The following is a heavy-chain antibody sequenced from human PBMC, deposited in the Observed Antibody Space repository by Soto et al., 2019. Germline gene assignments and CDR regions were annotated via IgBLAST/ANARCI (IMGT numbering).Heavy chain of an antibody. V-gene: IGHV4-31*03. CDR1: GGSISSGGYY. Sequence: QVQLQESGPGLVKPSQTLSLTCTVSGGSISSGGYYWSWIRQHPGKGLEWIGYIYYSGSTYYNPSLKSRLTISVDTSKNQFSLKLSSVTAADTAVYYCARVGPERNYYDSGHWGQGTLVTVSS. D-gene: IGHD3-22*01. J-gene: IGHJ4*02. CDR2: IYYSGST. CDR3: ARVGPERNYYDSGH.